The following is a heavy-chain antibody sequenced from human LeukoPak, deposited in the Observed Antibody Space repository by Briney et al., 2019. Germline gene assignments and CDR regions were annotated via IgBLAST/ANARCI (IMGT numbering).Heavy chain of an antibody. V-gene: IGHV4-34*01. J-gene: IGHJ3*02. D-gene: IGHD3-3*01. CDR2: INHSGST. CDR1: GGSFSGYY. Sequence: PSETLSLTCAVYGGSFSGYYWSWIRQPPGKGLEWIGEINHSGSTNYNPSLKSRVTISVDTSKNQFSLKLSSVTAADTAVYYCARLPTAYDFWSGYYNDAFDIWGQGTMVTVSS. CDR3: ARLPTAYDFWSGYYNDAFDI.